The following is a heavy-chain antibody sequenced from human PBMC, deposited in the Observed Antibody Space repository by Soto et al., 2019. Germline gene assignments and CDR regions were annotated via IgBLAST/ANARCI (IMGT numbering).Heavy chain of an antibody. CDR2: INAGNGNT. J-gene: IGHJ3*02. D-gene: IGHD6-13*01. V-gene: IGHV1-3*01. CDR3: ARSSSSWYAHDAFDI. CDR1: GYTFTSYA. Sequence: ASVKVSCKASGYTFTSYAMHWVRQAPGQRLEWMGWINAGNGNTKYSQKFQGRVTITRDTSASTAYMELSSLRSEDTAVYYCARSSSSWYAHDAFDIWGQGTMVTVSS.